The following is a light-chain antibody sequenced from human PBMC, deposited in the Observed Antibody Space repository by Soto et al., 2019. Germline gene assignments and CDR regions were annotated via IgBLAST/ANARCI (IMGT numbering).Light chain of an antibody. V-gene: IGLV1-47*02. J-gene: IGLJ2*01. CDR1: SSNLGKNY. CDR2: ANN. Sequence: QSVLTQPPSVSAAPGQKVTISCSGSSSNLGKNYVSWFQQFPGTAPKLLIYANNQRPSGVPDRFSGSKSGTSASLAISGLRSEDEAYYYCTAWDDNLSAVVFGGGTKLTVL. CDR3: TAWDDNLSAVV.